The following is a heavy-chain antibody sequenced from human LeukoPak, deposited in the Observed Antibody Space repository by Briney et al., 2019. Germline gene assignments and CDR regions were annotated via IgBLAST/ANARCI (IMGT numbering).Heavy chain of an antibody. D-gene: IGHD2-2*01. CDR3: AREEYGFDP. J-gene: IGHJ5*02. CDR1: GYTFTGYW. Sequence: GASVKVSCKASGYTFTGYWMHWVRQAPGQGLEWMGWINPKSGGTNYAQKFQGRVTMTRDTSIHTAYMELSRLRSDDTAVYYCAREEYGFDPWGQGTLVTVSS. V-gene: IGHV1-2*02. CDR2: INPKSGGT.